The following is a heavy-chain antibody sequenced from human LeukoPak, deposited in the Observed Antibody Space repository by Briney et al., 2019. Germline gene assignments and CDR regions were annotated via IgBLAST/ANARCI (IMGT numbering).Heavy chain of an antibody. Sequence: GGSLRLSCAASGFTFSSYSITWVRQAPGKGLEWVSYISSSGSIIYYADSVKGRFTLSRDNAKNSLYLQMNSLRDADTAMYYCARGYGATDYWGQGTLVTVSS. CDR3: ARGYGATDY. D-gene: IGHD4-17*01. J-gene: IGHJ4*02. V-gene: IGHV3-48*02. CDR1: GFTFSSYS. CDR2: ISSSGSII.